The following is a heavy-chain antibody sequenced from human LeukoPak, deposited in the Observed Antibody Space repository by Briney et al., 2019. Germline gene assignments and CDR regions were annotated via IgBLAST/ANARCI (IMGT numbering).Heavy chain of an antibody. CDR3: ARVSSPYPNQLKIAAAADY. CDR2: ISAYNGNT. Sequence: ASEKVSCKASGYTFTSYGISWVRQAPGQGLEWMGWISAYNGNTNYAQKLQGRATMTTDTSTSTAYMELRSLRSDDTAVYYCARVSSPYPNQLKIAAAADYWGQGTLVTVSS. V-gene: IGHV1-18*01. D-gene: IGHD6-13*01. J-gene: IGHJ4*02. CDR1: GYTFTSYG.